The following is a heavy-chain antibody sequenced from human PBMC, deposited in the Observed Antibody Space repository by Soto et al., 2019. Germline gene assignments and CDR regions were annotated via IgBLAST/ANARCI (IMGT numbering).Heavy chain of an antibody. D-gene: IGHD2-8*01. V-gene: IGHV3-7*01. CDR1: VFTFSIYW. CDR3: ARVGNAYYYYYGMDV. Sequence: WGSLVLACASYVFTFSIYWMSWVRQAPGKGLEWVANIKQDGSEKYYVDSVNGRFTISRDNAKNSLYLQMNSLRADDTAVYYCARVGNAYYYYYGMDVWGQGTTVTVSS. J-gene: IGHJ6*01. CDR2: IKQDGSEK.